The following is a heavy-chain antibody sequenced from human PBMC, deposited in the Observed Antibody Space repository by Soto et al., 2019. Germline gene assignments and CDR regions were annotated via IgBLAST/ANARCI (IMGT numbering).Heavy chain of an antibody. Sequence: QVQLVESGGGVVQPGRSLRLSCAASGFTFSSFTMHWVRQAPGKGLEWLGFISYDDGTNKYYADSVKGRFTFSRDNPKNTLYLQMNSLRAEETAVYYCARSIAVAGTPEFDYWGQGTLVTVSS. CDR2: ISYDDGTNK. J-gene: IGHJ4*02. CDR3: ARSIAVAGTPEFDY. CDR1: GFTFSSFT. V-gene: IGHV3-30-3*01. D-gene: IGHD6-19*01.